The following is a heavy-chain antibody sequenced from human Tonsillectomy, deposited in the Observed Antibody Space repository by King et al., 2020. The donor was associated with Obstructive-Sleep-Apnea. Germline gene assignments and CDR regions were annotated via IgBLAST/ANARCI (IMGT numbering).Heavy chain of an antibody. CDR2: IYYTGRT. V-gene: IGHV4-39*07. D-gene: IGHD4-17*01. Sequence: QLQESGPGLVKPSETLSLTCTVSGASIGSSSYYWGWIRQPPGKGLEWIGNIYYTGRTYYNPSLKSRVTISIDTSKNQFSLKLSSVTAADTAVYYCARSITPLYGDYRKYFDDWGQGTLVTVYS. J-gene: IGHJ4*02. CDR3: ARSITPLYGDYRKYFDD. CDR1: GASIGSSSYY.